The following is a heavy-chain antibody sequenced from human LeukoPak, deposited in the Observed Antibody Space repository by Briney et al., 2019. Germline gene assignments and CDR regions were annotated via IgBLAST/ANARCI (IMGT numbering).Heavy chain of an antibody. V-gene: IGHV3-30-3*01. CDR3: ARDRAHYGSGTLFDY. Sequence: GGSLRLSCAASGFTFSSYAMHWVRQAPAKGLEWVAVISYDGSNKYYADSVKGRFTISRDNSKNTLYLQMNSLRAEDTAVYYCARDRAHYGSGTLFDYWGQGTLVTVSS. J-gene: IGHJ4*02. CDR2: ISYDGSNK. CDR1: GFTFSSYA. D-gene: IGHD3-10*01.